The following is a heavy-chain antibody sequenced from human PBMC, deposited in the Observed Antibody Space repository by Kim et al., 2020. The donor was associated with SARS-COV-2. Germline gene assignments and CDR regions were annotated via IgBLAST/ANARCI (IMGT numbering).Heavy chain of an antibody. D-gene: IGHD3-16*01. J-gene: IGHJ4*01. Sequence: ASVKVSCKASGYTFNTIGMNWVRQAPGQGLEWMGWINTNTGDPIYAQGFTGRFVFSLDTSVSTAYLQITSLEAGDTAVYYCAREASSWPPEFGYWGQEPW. CDR3: AREASSWPPEFGY. CDR1: GYTFNTIG. V-gene: IGHV7-4-1*02. CDR2: INTNTGDP.